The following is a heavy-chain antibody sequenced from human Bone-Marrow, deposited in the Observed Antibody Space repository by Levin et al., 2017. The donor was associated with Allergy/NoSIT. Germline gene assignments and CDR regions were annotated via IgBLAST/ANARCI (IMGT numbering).Heavy chain of an antibody. D-gene: IGHD4-17*01. V-gene: IGHV2-70*01. CDR1: GFSLSTSGMC. Sequence: SGPTLVKPTQTLTLTCTFSGFSLSTSGMCVSWIRQPPGKALEWLALIDWDDDKYYSTSLKTRLTISKDTSKNQVVLTMTNMDPVDTATYYCARIDRCILRSYWYFDLWGRGTLVTVSS. J-gene: IGHJ2*01. CDR3: ARIDRCILRSYWYFDL. CDR2: IDWDDDK.